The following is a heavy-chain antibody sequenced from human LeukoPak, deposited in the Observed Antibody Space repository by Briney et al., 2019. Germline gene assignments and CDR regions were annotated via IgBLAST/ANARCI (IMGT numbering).Heavy chain of an antibody. V-gene: IGHV3-7*01. J-gene: IGHJ5*02. D-gene: IGHD6-19*01. CDR2: IKQDGSEK. CDR1: GFTFSSYG. Sequence: GGSLRLSCAASGFTFSSYGMSWVRQAPGKGLEWVANIKQDGSEKYYVDSVKGRFTISRDNAKNSLYLQMNSLRAEDTAVYYCARDHKIAVAGNNWFDPWGQGTLVTVSS. CDR3: ARDHKIAVAGNNWFDP.